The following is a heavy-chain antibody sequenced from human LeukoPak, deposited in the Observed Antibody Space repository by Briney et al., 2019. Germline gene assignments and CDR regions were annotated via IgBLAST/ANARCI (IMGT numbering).Heavy chain of an antibody. V-gene: IGHV5-51*01. Sequence: GESLKISCKGSGYSFTSYWIGWVRQMPGKGLEWMGIIYPGDSDTRYSPSFQGQVTISADKSISTAYLQWSSLKASDTAMYYCARLLAIVVGYDAFDIWGQGTMVTVSS. CDR3: ARLLAIVVGYDAFDI. CDR2: IYPGDSDT. J-gene: IGHJ3*02. CDR1: GYSFTSYW. D-gene: IGHD3-22*01.